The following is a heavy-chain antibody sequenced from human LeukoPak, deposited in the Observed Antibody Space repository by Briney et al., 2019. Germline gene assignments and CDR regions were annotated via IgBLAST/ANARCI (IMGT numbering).Heavy chain of an antibody. V-gene: IGHV7-4-1*02. J-gene: IGHJ5*02. D-gene: IGHD3-10*01. CDR1: GYTFTSYA. CDR2: INTNTGNS. CDR3: ARGPFGARTNWFDP. Sequence: ASVKVSCKASGYTFTSYAMNWLRQAPAQGLAWMGWINTNTGNSKYVQGFTGRLVFSLDTSLSTAYLQISSLKAEDTAVYYCARGPFGARTNWFDPWCQGTLVSVSS.